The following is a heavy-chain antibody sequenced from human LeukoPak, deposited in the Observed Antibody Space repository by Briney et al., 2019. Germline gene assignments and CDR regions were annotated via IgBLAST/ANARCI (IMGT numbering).Heavy chain of an antibody. Sequence: SETLSLTCAVSGYSISSDNYWVWIRQPPGQGLEWTGGIYHSGSTYYNPSLKSRVTMSVDTSKNQFSLKLSSVTAADTAVYYCARVGGSRDYWGQGTLVTVSS. CDR1: GYSISSDNY. D-gene: IGHD3-16*01. V-gene: IGHV4-38-2*01. CDR3: ARVGGSRDY. CDR2: IYHSGST. J-gene: IGHJ4*02.